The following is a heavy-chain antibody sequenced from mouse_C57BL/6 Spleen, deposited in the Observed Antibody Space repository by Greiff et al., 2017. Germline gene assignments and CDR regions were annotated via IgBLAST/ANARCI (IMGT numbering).Heavy chain of an antibody. V-gene: IGHV1-64*01. CDR2: IHPNSGST. CDR1: GYTFTSYW. CDR3: ARETVVEAFDY. D-gene: IGHD1-1*01. J-gene: IGHJ2*01. Sequence: VQLQQPGAELVKPGASVKLSCKASGYTFTSYWMHWVKQRPGQGLEWIGMIHPNSGSTNYNEKFKSKATLTVDKSSSTAYMQLSSLTSEDSAVYYCARETVVEAFDYWGQGTTLTVSS.